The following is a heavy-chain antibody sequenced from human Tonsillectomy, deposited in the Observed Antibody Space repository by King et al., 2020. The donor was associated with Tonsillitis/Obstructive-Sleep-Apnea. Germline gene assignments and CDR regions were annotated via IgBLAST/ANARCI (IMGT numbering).Heavy chain of an antibody. D-gene: IGHD2-21*01. V-gene: IGHV3-30*04. CDR3: ARGQEVVVIASHFDY. J-gene: IGHJ4*02. Sequence: VQLVESGGGVVQPGRSLRLSCAASGFTFSSYAMHWVRQAPGKGLEWVAVISYDGSNKYYADTVKGRFTISRDNSKNTLDLQMNSLRAEDTAVYYCARGQEVVVIASHFDYWGLGTLVTVSS. CDR2: ISYDGSNK. CDR1: GFTFSSYA.